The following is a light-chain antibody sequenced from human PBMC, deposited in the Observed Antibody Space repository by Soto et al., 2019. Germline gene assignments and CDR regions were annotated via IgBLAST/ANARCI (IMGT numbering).Light chain of an antibody. V-gene: IGKV1-9*01. Sequence: IQLTQSPSSLSASVGDRVTITCRASQGISSYLAGYQQKPGKAPKLLMYAASTLQSGVPSRFSVSGSGTDFTLTISSLQPEDFATYYCQQLNSYPYTFGQGTKLEIK. J-gene: IGKJ2*01. CDR3: QQLNSYPYT. CDR1: QGISSY. CDR2: AAS.